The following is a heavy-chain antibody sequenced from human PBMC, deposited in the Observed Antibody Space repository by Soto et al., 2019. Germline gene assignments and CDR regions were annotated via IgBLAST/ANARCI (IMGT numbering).Heavy chain of an antibody. CDR1: CGSISRGGFY. V-gene: IGHV4-31*03. CDR2: IYYSGST. D-gene: IGHD1-26*01. J-gene: IGHJ5*02. Sequence: PSGTLSPTRTVSCGSISRGGFYWSLIRQHPGKGLEWIGYIYYSGSTYYNPSLKSRVTISVDTSKNQFSLKLSSVTAADTAVYYCARDLHGSWFDPWGQGTLVTVSS. CDR3: ARDLHGSWFDP.